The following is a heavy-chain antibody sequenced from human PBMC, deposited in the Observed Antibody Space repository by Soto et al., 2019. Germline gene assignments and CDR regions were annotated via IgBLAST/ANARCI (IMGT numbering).Heavy chain of an antibody. V-gene: IGHV1-69*12. Sequence: QVQLVQSGAEVKKPGSSVKVSCKASGGTFSSYAISWVRQAPGQGFEWMGGIIPIFGTADYAQKFQGRVTITADDSTRPALMAMSRLRSEDTAVYYCASPPIVATIVHYSYGMDVWGQGTTVTVSS. CDR3: ASPPIVATIVHYSYGMDV. J-gene: IGHJ6*02. CDR2: IIPIFGTA. D-gene: IGHD5-12*01. CDR1: GGTFSSYA.